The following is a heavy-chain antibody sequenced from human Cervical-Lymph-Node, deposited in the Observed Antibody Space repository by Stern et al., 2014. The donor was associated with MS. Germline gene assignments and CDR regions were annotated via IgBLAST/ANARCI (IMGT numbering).Heavy chain of an antibody. CDR3: ARDRYYYDSSGSIDY. J-gene: IGHJ4*02. Sequence: QLQLQESGPGLVKPSQTLSLTCTVSGGSISSGSYYWSWIRQPAGKGLEWIGRIYTSGGTNYNPSLKSRVTISVDTSNNQFSLKLSSVTAADTAVYYCARDRYYYDSSGSIDYWGQGTLVTVSS. CDR1: GGSISSGSYY. V-gene: IGHV4-61*02. CDR2: IYTSGGT. D-gene: IGHD3-22*01.